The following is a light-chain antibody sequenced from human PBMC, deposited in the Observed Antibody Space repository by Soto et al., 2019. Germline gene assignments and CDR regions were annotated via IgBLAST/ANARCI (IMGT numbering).Light chain of an antibody. J-gene: IGLJ2*01. CDR3: CSYAGSYTLGV. V-gene: IGLV2-11*01. CDR2: DVI. Sequence: QSALTQPHSVSGSPGQSVTISCTGTSSDVGGYNLVSWYQQYPGKAPKLMIFDVIKRPSGVPDRFSGSKSGNTASLTISGLQAEDEADYYCCSYAGSYTLGVFGGGTELTVL. CDR1: SSDVGGYNL.